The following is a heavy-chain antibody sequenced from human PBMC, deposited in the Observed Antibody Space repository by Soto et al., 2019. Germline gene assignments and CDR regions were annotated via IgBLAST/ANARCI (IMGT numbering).Heavy chain of an antibody. CDR3: ARVRAVDNAFDI. J-gene: IGHJ3*02. D-gene: IGHD5-12*01. V-gene: IGHV4-59*01. Sequence: PSETLSLTCTVSGGSISSYYWSWIREPPGKGLEWIGYIYYSGSTNYNPSLKSRVTISVDTSKNQFSLKLSSVTAADTAVYYCARVRAVDNAFDIWGQGTMVTVSS. CDR2: IYYSGST. CDR1: GGSISSYY.